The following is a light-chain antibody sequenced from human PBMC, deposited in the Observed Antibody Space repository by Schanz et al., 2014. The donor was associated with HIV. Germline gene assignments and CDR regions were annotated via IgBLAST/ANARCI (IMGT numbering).Light chain of an antibody. CDR2: DAS. CDR1: QSVTSNY. Sequence: EIVLTQSPGTLSLSPGEGATLSCRASQSVTSNYLAWYQQKPGQAPRLLIYDASNRAPGIPARFTGSGSGTDFTLTISRLEPEDFAVYYCQQYGSPFGPGTKVDIK. V-gene: IGKV3-20*01. CDR3: QQYGSP. J-gene: IGKJ3*01.